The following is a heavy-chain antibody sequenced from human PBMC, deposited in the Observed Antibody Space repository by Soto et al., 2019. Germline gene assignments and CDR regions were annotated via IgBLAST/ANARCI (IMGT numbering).Heavy chain of an antibody. CDR1: GFTFSSYD. CDR3: AKAGIFGQIDY. CDR2: ISGGGGRT. J-gene: IGHJ4*02. Sequence: EVQLLESGGGLVQPGGSLRLSCAASGFTFSSYDMSWVRQAPGRGLEWVSTISGGGGRTDYADSVKGRFTISSDNSKSTLNLQMDSLRAEDTDRYYCAKAGIFGQIDYWGQGILVTVSS. V-gene: IGHV3-23*01. D-gene: IGHD3-3*01.